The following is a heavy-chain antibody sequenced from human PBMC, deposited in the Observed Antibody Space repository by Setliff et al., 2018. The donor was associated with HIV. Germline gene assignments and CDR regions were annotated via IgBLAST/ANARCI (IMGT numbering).Heavy chain of an antibody. J-gene: IGHJ5*02. CDR1: GYSISSGYY. CDR2: IYHSGSI. Sequence: NPSETLSLTCTVSGYSISSGYYWGWIRQPPGKGLEWIGSIYHSGSIYYNPSLKSRVTISVDTSKNQVSLRLASVTTADTAVYYCARGFVYSSGWFREHKSFDPWGPGTPVTVSS. V-gene: IGHV4-38-2*02. CDR3: ARGFVYSSGWFREHKSFDP. D-gene: IGHD6-19*01.